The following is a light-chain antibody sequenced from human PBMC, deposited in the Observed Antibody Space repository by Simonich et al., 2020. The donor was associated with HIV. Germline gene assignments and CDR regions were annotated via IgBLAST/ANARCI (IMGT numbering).Light chain of an antibody. V-gene: IGLV1-40*01. CDR3: QSYDSSLSAPWV. CDR2: DIK. J-gene: IGLJ3*02. Sequence: VHWYTQLPSTLPQPLLYDIKNRPAGVPDRFSGSKSGTSASLAITGLQADDEADYYCQSYDSSLSAPWVFGGGTKLTVL.